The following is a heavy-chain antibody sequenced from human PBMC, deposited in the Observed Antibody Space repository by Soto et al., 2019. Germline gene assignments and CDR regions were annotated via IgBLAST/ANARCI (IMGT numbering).Heavy chain of an antibody. CDR1: GYTFNNYG. CDR2: ISAYNGDT. D-gene: IGHD2-8*01. V-gene: IGHV1-18*01. Sequence: QVHLVQYGVEVKMPGAAVKVSCQASGYTFNNYGISWVRQAPGQGLEWVGWISAYNGDTNYAQEFQGRVTMTTDTSTNTAYMDLRSLRSDDTAVYYCARDGGVLMVYAALDYWGQGTLVTVSS. J-gene: IGHJ4*02. CDR3: ARDGGVLMVYAALDY.